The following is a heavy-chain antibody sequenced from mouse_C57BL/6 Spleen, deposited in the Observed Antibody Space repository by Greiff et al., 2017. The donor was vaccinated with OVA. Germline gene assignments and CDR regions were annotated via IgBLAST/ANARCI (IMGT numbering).Heavy chain of an antibody. CDR2: IYPSDSET. CDR3: ARKGNYFDY. J-gene: IGHJ2*01. Sequence: QVQLQQPGAELVRPGSSVKLSCTASGFTFTSYWMDWVKQRPGQGLEWIGNIYPSDSETHYNQKFKDKATLTVDKSSSTAYMQLSSLTSEDSAVYYCARKGNYFDYWGQGTTLTVSS. CDR1: GFTFTSYW. V-gene: IGHV1-61*01.